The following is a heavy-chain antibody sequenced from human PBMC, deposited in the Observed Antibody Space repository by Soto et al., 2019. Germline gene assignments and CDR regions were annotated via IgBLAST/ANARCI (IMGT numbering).Heavy chain of an antibody. D-gene: IGHD3-10*01. J-gene: IGHJ4*01. CDR3: ATDSGYGSGASVNQYLDY. Sequence: GGSLRLSCAASGFTFGYYWISWVRQAPWKGLEWLATIKWDAIEKKYVDSVKGRFTMSRDNAKKSVYLQMDSLRAEDTAVYYCATDSGYGSGASVNQYLDYCGHGTLVTVSS. CDR1: GFTFGYYW. V-gene: IGHV3-7*01. CDR2: IKWDAIEK.